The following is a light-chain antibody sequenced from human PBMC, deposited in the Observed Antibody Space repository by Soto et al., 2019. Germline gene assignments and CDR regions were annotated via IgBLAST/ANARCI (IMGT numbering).Light chain of an antibody. CDR3: SSYARSRDVH. J-gene: IGLJ2*01. CDR2: DVS. Sequence: QSALTQPASVFGSPGQSITISCTGTSSDVGGYNYVSWYQQYPGKAPKLMLFDVSNLPSGVSYRFSGSKSGNTASLTISGRQAEDEADYYCSSYARSRDVHFGGGTKLTVL. CDR1: SSDVGGYNY. V-gene: IGLV2-14*01.